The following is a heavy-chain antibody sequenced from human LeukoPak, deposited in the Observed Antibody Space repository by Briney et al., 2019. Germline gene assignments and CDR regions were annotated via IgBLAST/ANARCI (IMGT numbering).Heavy chain of an antibody. Sequence: ASVTVSCKASGYTFTAYSMHWVRQAPRQGLEWMGWINHNSGGTDYAQKFQGRVTVTRDTSISTAYMELSSLRSDDTAVYYCASQLCSSASCYYFYGLDVWGQGTTVTVSS. CDR2: INHNSGGT. CDR1: GYTFTAYS. CDR3: ASQLCSSASCYYFYGLDV. D-gene: IGHD2-2*01. V-gene: IGHV1-2*02. J-gene: IGHJ6*02.